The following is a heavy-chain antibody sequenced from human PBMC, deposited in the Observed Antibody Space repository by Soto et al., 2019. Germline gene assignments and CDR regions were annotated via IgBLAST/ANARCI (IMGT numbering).Heavy chain of an antibody. Sequence: ASVKVSCKASGYTFTGYYMHWVRQAPGQGLEWMGWINPNSGGTNYAQKFQGWVTMTRDTSISTAYMELSRLRSDDTAVYYCARGSGIRVPQNYDFWSGLGYYFDYWGQGTLAAVSS. J-gene: IGHJ4*02. D-gene: IGHD3-3*01. V-gene: IGHV1-2*04. CDR2: INPNSGGT. CDR3: ARGSGIRVPQNYDFWSGLGYYFDY. CDR1: GYTFTGYY.